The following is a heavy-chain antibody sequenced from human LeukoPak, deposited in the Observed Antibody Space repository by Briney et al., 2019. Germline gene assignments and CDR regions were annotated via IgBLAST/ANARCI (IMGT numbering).Heavy chain of an antibody. V-gene: IGHV3-21*01. D-gene: IGHD6-25*01. Sequence: PGGSLRLSCAASGFTVSRNYMNWVRQAPGKGLEWVSSISSSSSYIYYADSVKGRFTISRDNAKNSLYLQMNSLRAEDTAVYYCARDFRGYDYYYYYGMDVWGQGTTVTVSS. CDR2: ISSSSSYI. J-gene: IGHJ6*02. CDR1: GFTVSRNY. CDR3: ARDFRGYDYYYYYGMDV.